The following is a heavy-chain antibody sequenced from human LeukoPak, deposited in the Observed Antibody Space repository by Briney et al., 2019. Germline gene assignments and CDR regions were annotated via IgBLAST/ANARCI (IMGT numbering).Heavy chain of an antibody. CDR1: GLTFSRYA. CDR2: ISESGTGT. Sequence: GGSLRLSCAVSGLTFSRYAMSWVRQAPGKGLEWVSAISESGTGTYYADSVKGRFTISRDNSKNTLSLHMNSLRAEDTAVYYCAKDIAQGYTFGSIEQDYWGQGTLVTVSS. V-gene: IGHV3-23*01. J-gene: IGHJ4*02. D-gene: IGHD5-18*01. CDR3: AKDIAQGYTFGSIEQDY.